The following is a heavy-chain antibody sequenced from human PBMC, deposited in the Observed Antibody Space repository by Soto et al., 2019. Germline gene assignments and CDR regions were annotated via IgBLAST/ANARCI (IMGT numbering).Heavy chain of an antibody. J-gene: IGHJ5*02. V-gene: IGHV4-4*02. CDR2: TYHSGTT. CDR1: GDSINNSHW. Sequence: QVQLQESGPGLVQPSWTLSLTCAVSGDSINNSHWWSWVRQIPGKGLEWIGETYHSGTTNYNPSLKTRVTISIDKSKNQFSLKMNSVTAADTAVYYCAGEVNSSPARGPNWFDPWGQGTLVTVSS. CDR3: AGEVNSSPARGPNWFDP. D-gene: IGHD6-13*01.